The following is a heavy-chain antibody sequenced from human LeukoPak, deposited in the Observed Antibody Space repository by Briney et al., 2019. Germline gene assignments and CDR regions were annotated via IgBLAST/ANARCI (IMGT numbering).Heavy chain of an antibody. J-gene: IGHJ4*02. D-gene: IGHD6-13*01. V-gene: IGHV3-23*01. CDR2: ISGSGGST. CDR3: AKKGGIAAAGTVYYFYY. CDR1: GFTFSSYA. Sequence: PGGSLRLSCAASGFTFSSYALSWVRQAPGKGLEWVSAISGSGGSTYYADSVKGRFTISRDNSKSTLYLQMNSLRAEDTAVYYCAKKGGIAAAGTVYYFYYWGQGSLVTVSS.